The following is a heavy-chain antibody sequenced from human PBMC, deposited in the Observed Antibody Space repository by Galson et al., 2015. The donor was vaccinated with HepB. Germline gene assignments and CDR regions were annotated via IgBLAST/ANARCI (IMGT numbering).Heavy chain of an antibody. Sequence: QSGAEVKKPGESLKISCKGSGYSFTSYWIGWVRQMPGKGLEWMGIIYPGDSDTRYSPSFQGQVTISADKSISTAYLQWSSLKASDTAMYYCARHWARRALKDYGDSKGAFDIWGQGTMVTVSS. CDR1: GYSFTSYW. V-gene: IGHV5-51*01. CDR3: ARHWARRALKDYGDSKGAFDI. J-gene: IGHJ3*02. CDR2: IYPGDSDT. D-gene: IGHD4-17*01.